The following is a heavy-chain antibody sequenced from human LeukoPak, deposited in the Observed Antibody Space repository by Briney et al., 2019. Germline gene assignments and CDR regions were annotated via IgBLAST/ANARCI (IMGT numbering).Heavy chain of an antibody. CDR2: IYYSGST. D-gene: IGHD1-26*01. V-gene: IGHV4-39*07. Sequence: SETLSLTCTVSGGSISSSSYYWGWIRQPPGKGLEWIGSIYYSGSTYYNPSLKSRVTISVDTSKNQFSLYLSSVTAADTAVYYCARGLYSGNFYPDYWGQGTLVTVSS. CDR3: ARGLYSGNFYPDY. CDR1: GGSISSSSYY. J-gene: IGHJ4*02.